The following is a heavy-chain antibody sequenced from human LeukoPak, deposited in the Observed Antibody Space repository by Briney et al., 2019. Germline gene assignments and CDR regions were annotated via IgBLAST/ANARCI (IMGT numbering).Heavy chain of an antibody. D-gene: IGHD2-8*01. CDR1: GYTFTVNH. V-gene: IGHV1-2*02. J-gene: IGHJ4*02. CDR3: ARDVGVPARGNALDH. Sequence: ASVKVSCKASGYTFTVNHLHWVRQAPGQAPEWMGKINPRNGDTEYPQKFQARVAMTRDTSTNTAYMELRSLRSDDTAIYYCARDVGVPARGNALDHWVQGSLVTVSS. CDR2: INPRNGDT.